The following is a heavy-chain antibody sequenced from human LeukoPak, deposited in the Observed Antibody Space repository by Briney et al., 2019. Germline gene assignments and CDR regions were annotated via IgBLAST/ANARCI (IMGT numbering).Heavy chain of an antibody. J-gene: IGHJ1*01. CDR3: TSWGDTTAEYFQR. V-gene: IGHV3-7*01. D-gene: IGHD2-21*02. CDR2: INPDGRDT. Sequence: RPGGSLRLSCVVSGFTFNRCWMNWVRQAPGKGLEWEAHINPDGRDTYYVDSVKGRFTISRDNAQNSMYLQMNSLRVEDTAVYYCTSWGDTTAEYFQRWGQGTLVTVSS. CDR1: GFTFNRCW.